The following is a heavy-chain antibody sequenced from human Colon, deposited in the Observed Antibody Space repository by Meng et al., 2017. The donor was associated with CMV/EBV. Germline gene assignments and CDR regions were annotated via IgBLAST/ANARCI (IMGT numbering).Heavy chain of an antibody. J-gene: IGHJ4*02. V-gene: IGHV4-38-2*02. CDR2: IYHSGST. CDR3: VRGLWCGEVDY. CDR1: GYSISSGYY. D-gene: IGHD3-10*01. Sequence: SDPLSLTCTVSGYSISSGYYWGWIRQPPGKGLEWIGSIYHSGSTYYNPSLKSRVTISVDTSKNQFFLKLSSVTDADTAVHYWVRGLWCGEVDYWGQGTLVTVSS.